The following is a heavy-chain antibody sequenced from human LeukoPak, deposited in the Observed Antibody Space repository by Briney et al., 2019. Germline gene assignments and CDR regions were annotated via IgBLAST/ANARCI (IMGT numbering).Heavy chain of an antibody. V-gene: IGHV3-23*01. CDR3: ARDLRSFDY. J-gene: IGHJ4*02. CDR2: ITGSGDST. Sequence: GGSLRLSCAASGFTFSSYTMSWVRQAPGKGLEWVSSITGSGDSTYDADSVKGRFTISRDNAKNSLYLQMNSLRDEDTAVYYCARDLRSFDYWGQGTLVTVSS. D-gene: IGHD4-17*01. CDR1: GFTFSSYT.